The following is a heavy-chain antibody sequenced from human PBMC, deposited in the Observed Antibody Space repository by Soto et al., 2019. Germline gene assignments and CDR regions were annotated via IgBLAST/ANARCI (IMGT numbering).Heavy chain of an antibody. CDR2: ISAYDGST. CDR1: GYSFTTYG. J-gene: IGHJ4*02. Sequence: ASVKVSCKASGYSFTTYGITWLRQAPGQGLEWMGWISAYDGSTNYAQKLLGRVSMTTESSTNTAYMELRSLRSDDTAVYYCARDPATAYSSSSFDYWGQGTLVTVSS. V-gene: IGHV1-18*04. CDR3: ARDPATAYSSSSFDY. D-gene: IGHD6-6*01.